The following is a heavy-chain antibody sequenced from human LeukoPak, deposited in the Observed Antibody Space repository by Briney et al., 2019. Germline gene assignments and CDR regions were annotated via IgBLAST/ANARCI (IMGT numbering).Heavy chain of an antibody. CDR2: INHSGGT. V-gene: IGHV4-34*01. Sequence: SETLSLTCAVYGGSFSGYYWSWIRQPPGKGLEWIGEINHSGGTNYNPSLKSRVTISVDTSKNQFSLKLSSVTAADTAVYYCARSSGDYDFWSGYLGYYFDYWGQGTLVTVSS. CDR3: ARSSGDYDFWSGYLGYYFDY. D-gene: IGHD3-3*01. CDR1: GGSFSGYY. J-gene: IGHJ4*02.